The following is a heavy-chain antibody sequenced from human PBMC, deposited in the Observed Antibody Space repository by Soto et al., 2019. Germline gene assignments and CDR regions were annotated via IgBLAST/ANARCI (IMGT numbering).Heavy chain of an antibody. CDR2: IYTSGST. CDR1: GGSISSYY. D-gene: IGHD3-9*01. CDR3: ARGVRYFDWFFDY. J-gene: IGHJ4*02. V-gene: IGHV4-4*07. Sequence: PSETRSLTCTVSGGSISSYYWSLIRQPAGKGLEWIGRIYTSGSTNYNPSLKSRVTMSVDTSKNQFSLKLSSVTAADTAVYYCARGVRYFDWFFDYWGQGTLVTVSS.